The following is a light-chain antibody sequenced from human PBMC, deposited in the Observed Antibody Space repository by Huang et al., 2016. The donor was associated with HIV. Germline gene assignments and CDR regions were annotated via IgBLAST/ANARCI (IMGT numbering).Light chain of an antibody. Sequence: DIQMTQSPSSLSASVGDRVTITCRASQGISNSVAWYQQKAGKVPKLLLYRASRLQSGVPSRFSGSGSGTDYTLTISSLEPEDFATYYCQQFYGNPRTFGQGTKVEIK. J-gene: IGKJ1*01. CDR1: QGISNS. CDR3: QQFYGNPRT. V-gene: IGKV1-NL1*01. CDR2: RAS.